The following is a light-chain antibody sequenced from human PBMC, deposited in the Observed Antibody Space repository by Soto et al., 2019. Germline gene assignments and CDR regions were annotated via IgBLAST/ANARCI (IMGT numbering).Light chain of an antibody. Sequence: EIVLTQSPDTLSSSPGERATLSCRASQSVAKNYLAWYQQEPGQAPRLLIYGPSSRATGIPDRFSGSGSGTDFTLTISRLEPEDFAVYYCHQYASYPQTFGQGTKVEIK. V-gene: IGKV3-20*01. CDR2: GPS. CDR3: HQYASYPQT. J-gene: IGKJ1*01. CDR1: QSVAKNY.